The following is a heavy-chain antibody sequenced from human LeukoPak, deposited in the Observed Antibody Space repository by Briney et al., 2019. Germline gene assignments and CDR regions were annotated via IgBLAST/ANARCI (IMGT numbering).Heavy chain of an antibody. CDR1: GYTFTGYY. D-gene: IGHD2-2*01. CDR2: MNPNSGNT. V-gene: IGHV1-8*02. Sequence: SVKVSCKASGYTFTGYYMHWVRQAPGQGLEWMGWMNPNSGNTGYAQKFQGRVTMTRNTSISTAYMELSSLRSEDTAVYYCAREYCSSTSCLPVGYNWFDPWGQGTLITVSS. CDR3: AREYCSSTSCLPVGYNWFDP. J-gene: IGHJ5*02.